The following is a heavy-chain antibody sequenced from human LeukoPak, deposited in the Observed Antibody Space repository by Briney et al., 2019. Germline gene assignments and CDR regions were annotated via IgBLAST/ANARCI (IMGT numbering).Heavy chain of an antibody. D-gene: IGHD4-17*01. CDR3: ARVPPHPFFRYGDEEIDAFDI. V-gene: IGHV3-7*01. J-gene: IGHJ3*02. Sequence: GGSLRLSCAASGFTFSSYWMSWVRQAPGKGLEWVANIKQDGSEKYYVDSVKGRFTISRDNAKNSLYLQMNSLRAEDTAVYYCARVPPHPFFRYGDEEIDAFDIWGQGTVVTVSS. CDR2: IKQDGSEK. CDR1: GFTFSSYW.